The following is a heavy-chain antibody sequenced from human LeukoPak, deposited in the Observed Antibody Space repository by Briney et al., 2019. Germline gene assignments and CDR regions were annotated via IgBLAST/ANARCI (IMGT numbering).Heavy chain of an antibody. CDR3: ARAVSGRFDY. J-gene: IGHJ4*02. V-gene: IGHV4-59*08. Sequence: SETLSLTCTVSGGSMSPCHWGWIRQPPGKGLEWTGYIYYSGSTNYNPSLNSRVTISVDTSKNQFSLRLSSVTAADTAIYYCARAVSGRFDYWGQGTLVTVSS. CDR1: GGSMSPCH. CDR2: IYYSGST. D-gene: IGHD6-19*01.